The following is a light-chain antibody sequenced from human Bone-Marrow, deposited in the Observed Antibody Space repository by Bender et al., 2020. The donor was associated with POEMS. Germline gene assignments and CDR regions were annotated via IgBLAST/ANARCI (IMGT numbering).Light chain of an antibody. V-gene: IGLV2-8*01. Sequence: QSALTQPPSASGSPGESVTISCTGTSGDIGTYNYVSWYQQHPGKAPKLIIYEVSKRPSGVSGRFSASKSGHTASLTISGLRTEDEADYYCCSYTGTSTAFYVFGSGTRVIVL. CDR2: EVS. J-gene: IGLJ1*01. CDR3: CSYTGTSTAFYV. CDR1: SGDIGTYNY.